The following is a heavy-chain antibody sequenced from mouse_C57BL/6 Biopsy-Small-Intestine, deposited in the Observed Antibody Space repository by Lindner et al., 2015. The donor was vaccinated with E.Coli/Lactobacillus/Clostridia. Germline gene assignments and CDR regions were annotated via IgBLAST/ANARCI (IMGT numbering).Heavy chain of an antibody. J-gene: IGHJ2*01. CDR3: ARGYYGIFDY. CDR1: GYAFSSSW. D-gene: IGHD2-1*01. CDR2: IYPADGDT. V-gene: IGHV1-82*01. Sequence: VQLQESGPELVKPGASVKISCKASGYAFSSSWMNWVKQGPGKGLEWIGRIYPADGDTTYNGKFKGKATLTADKSSSTAYMQPSSLTSEDSAVYFCARGYYGIFDYWGQGTTLTVSS.